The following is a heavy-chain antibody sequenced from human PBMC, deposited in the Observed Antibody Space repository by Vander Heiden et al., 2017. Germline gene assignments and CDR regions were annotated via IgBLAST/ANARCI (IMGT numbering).Heavy chain of an antibody. D-gene: IGHD2-2*01. Sequence: GYTFTIYGISWVRQAPGQGLEWMGWISAVNDNTKYAQKLQDRVTMTTDTSTSTAYMELRSLRIDDTAVYYCVREYCSSTSCYGADYWGQGTLVTVSS. CDR2: ISAVNDNT. V-gene: IGHV1-18*01. CDR1: GYTFTIYG. J-gene: IGHJ4*02. CDR3: VREYCSSTSCYGADY.